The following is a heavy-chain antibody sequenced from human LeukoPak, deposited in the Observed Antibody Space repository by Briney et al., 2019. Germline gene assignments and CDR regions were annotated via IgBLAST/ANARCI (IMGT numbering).Heavy chain of an antibody. CDR3: ARGGGTYYYDSRGYYYY. CDR1: GFTFSSYW. Sequence: QTGGSLRLSCAASGFTFSSYWMSWVRQAPRKGLEWVANLKRDGSEKYYVDSVKGRFTISRDNAKNSLYLQMNSLRAEDTAVYYCARGGGTYYYDSRGYYYYWGQGTLVTVSS. J-gene: IGHJ4*02. CDR2: LKRDGSEK. V-gene: IGHV3-7*04. D-gene: IGHD3-22*01.